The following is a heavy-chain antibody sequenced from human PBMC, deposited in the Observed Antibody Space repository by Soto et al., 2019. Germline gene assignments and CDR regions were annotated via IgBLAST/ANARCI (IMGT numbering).Heavy chain of an antibody. D-gene: IGHD2-2*01. CDR3: AKGGVEYQLLPFDY. Sequence: EVLLLESGGGLVQPGGSLRLSCAASGFTFSSYAMSWVRQAPGKGLEWVSSISGSGGITYFAGSVKGRFTISRDISKNTLYLQMNSLRAEDTAVYYCAKGGVEYQLLPFDYWGQGTLVTVSS. CDR2: ISGSGGIT. J-gene: IGHJ4*02. CDR1: GFTFSSYA. V-gene: IGHV3-23*01.